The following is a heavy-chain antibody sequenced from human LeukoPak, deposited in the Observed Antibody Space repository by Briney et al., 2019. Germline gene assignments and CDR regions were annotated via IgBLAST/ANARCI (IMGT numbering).Heavy chain of an antibody. CDR2: ISYDGSNK. Sequence: GGSLRLSCAASGFTFSSYGMHWVRQPPGKGLEWVTVISYDGSNKYYADSVKGRFTISRDNSKNTLYLQMNSLRAEDTAVYYCAKDARFQYSSGWYEDYWGQGTLVTVSS. V-gene: IGHV3-30*18. J-gene: IGHJ4*02. D-gene: IGHD6-19*01. CDR3: AKDARFQYSSGWYEDY. CDR1: GFTFSSYG.